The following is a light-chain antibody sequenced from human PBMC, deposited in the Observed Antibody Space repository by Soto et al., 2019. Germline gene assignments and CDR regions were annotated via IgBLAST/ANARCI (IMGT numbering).Light chain of an antibody. V-gene: IGKV1-5*01. CDR1: QTIRTR. J-gene: IGKJ1*01. CDR2: DAS. Sequence: DIQMTQSPSPLSASVGDRVTITCRASQTIRTRSAWYQQKPGKAPKLLIYDASTLESGVPSRFSGSGSETDFTLTISGLQPDDFATYYCQHYSSFSRTFGQGTKVDIK. CDR3: QHYSSFSRT.